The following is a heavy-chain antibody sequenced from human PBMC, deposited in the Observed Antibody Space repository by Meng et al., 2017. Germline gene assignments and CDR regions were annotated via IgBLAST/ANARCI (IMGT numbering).Heavy chain of an antibody. D-gene: IGHD6-19*01. J-gene: IGHJ4*02. Sequence: VRQVQSGAGVKMPAASGKVSCKAFGYTFTSYGISWVRQTPGQGLEWMGWISAYNGNTNYAQKLQGRVTMTTDTYTSTAYMELGSLRSDDTAVYYCARAGIAVAGPDYWGQGTLVTVSS. CDR2: ISAYNGNT. V-gene: IGHV1-18*01. CDR1: GYTFTSYG. CDR3: ARAGIAVAGPDY.